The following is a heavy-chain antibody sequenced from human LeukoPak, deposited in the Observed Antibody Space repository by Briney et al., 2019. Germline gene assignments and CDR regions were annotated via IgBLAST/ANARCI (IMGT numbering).Heavy chain of an antibody. J-gene: IGHJ5*02. CDR1: GYTFTGYY. Sequence: ASVKVCCKASGYTFTGYYMHWVRQAPGQGLEWMGWINPNSGGTNYAQKFQGRVTMTRDTSISTAYMELSRLRSDDTAVYYCARDSVTTSGNWFDPWGQGTLVTVSS. CDR3: ARDSVTTSGNWFDP. D-gene: IGHD4-17*01. V-gene: IGHV1-2*02. CDR2: INPNSGGT.